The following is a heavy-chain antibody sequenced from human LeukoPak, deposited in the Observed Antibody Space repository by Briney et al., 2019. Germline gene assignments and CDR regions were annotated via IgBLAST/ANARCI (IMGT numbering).Heavy chain of an antibody. J-gene: IGHJ4*02. CDR3: ARGRWGGYSGYDLDY. V-gene: IGHV4-31*03. CDR1: GGSISSGGYY. Sequence: SETLSLTCTVSGGSISSGGYYWSWIHQHPGKGLEWIGYIYYSGSTYYNPSLKSRVTISVDTSKKQFSLKLSSVTAADTAVYYRARGRWGGYSGYDLDYWGQGTLVTVSS. CDR2: IYYSGST. D-gene: IGHD5-12*01.